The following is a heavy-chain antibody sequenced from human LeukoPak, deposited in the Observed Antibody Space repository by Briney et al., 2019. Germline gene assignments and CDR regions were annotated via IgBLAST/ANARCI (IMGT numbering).Heavy chain of an antibody. Sequence: GGSLRLSCVASGFTFSSYAMSWVRQAPGKGLEWVSTISAGGGSTYYADSVKGRFSISRDNSKTTLYLQMNSLRAEDTAVYYCSKGHSSSWSDWFDPWGRGTLVTVSS. J-gene: IGHJ5*02. CDR1: GFTFSSYA. V-gene: IGHV3-23*01. CDR3: SKGHSSSWSDWFDP. CDR2: ISAGGGST. D-gene: IGHD6-13*01.